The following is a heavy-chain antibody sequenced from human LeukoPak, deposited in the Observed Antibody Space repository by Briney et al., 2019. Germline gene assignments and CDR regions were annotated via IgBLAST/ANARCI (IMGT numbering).Heavy chain of an antibody. CDR1: GYSFTSYW. V-gene: IGHV5-51*01. CDR2: IYPGDSDT. J-gene: IGHJ4*02. Sequence: GESLKISCKGSGYSFTSYWIGWVRQMPGKGLERMGIIYPGDSDTRYSPSFQGQVTISADKSISTAYLQWSSLKASDTAMYYCARLHYYDILTGYYHGYYFDYWGQGTLVTVSS. CDR3: ARLHYYDILTGYYHGYYFDY. D-gene: IGHD3-9*01.